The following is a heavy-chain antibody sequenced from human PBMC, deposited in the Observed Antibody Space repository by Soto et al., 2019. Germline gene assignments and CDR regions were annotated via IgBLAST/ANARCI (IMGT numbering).Heavy chain of an antibody. CDR1: GGTFSSYA. Sequence: GASVKVSCKASGGTFSSYAISWVRQAPGQGLEWMGGIIPIFGTANYAQKFQGRVTITADKSASTAYMELSSLRSEDTAVYYCARGPYDFWSGYYSWWLDPWGQGTLVTVSS. J-gene: IGHJ5*02. CDR2: IIPIFGTA. V-gene: IGHV1-69*06. D-gene: IGHD3-3*01. CDR3: ARGPYDFWSGYYSWWLDP.